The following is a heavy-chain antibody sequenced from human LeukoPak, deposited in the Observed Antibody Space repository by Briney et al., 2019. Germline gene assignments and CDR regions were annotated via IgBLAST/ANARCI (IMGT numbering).Heavy chain of an antibody. V-gene: IGHV1-58*02. Sequence: ASVKVSCKASGFTSSTCAMQWVRQARGQGLEWLGWIVLDSGNTKYAHNFQDRDTITRDMSTNTGYMELSSLRSEDTAVYYCAAGSGCYSPDYWGQGTLVTVSS. CDR3: AAGSGCYSPDY. CDR2: IVLDSGNT. CDR1: GFTSSTCA. D-gene: IGHD6-19*01. J-gene: IGHJ4*02.